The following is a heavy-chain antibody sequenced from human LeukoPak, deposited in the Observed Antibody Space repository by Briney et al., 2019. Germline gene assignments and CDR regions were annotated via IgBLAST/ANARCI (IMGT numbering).Heavy chain of an antibody. Sequence: GESLRLSCAASGFTFRSYAMSWVRQAPGKGLEWVSVITDSGVTTFYADSVKGRFTTSRDNSKSTLYLQMNSLSAEDSAIYYCAKLRRGSYPRYFDYWGQGALVTVSS. D-gene: IGHD1-26*01. CDR1: GFTFRSYA. J-gene: IGHJ4*02. CDR3: AKLRRGSYPRYFDY. CDR2: ITDSGVTT. V-gene: IGHV3-23*01.